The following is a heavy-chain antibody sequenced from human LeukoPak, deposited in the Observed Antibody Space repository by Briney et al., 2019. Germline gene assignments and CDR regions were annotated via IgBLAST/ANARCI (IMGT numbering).Heavy chain of an antibody. CDR2: VNLQGST. Sequence: SETLSLTCGVSGGSISNTNWWTLFRQPPGKGLEWIGEVNLQGSTNYNPSLESRVAISVDKSENHISLKLTSVTAADTAVYYCAREGGPYRPLDYSGQGTLVTVAS. CDR1: GGSISNTNW. J-gene: IGHJ4*02. V-gene: IGHV4-4*02. CDR3: AREGGPYRPLDY.